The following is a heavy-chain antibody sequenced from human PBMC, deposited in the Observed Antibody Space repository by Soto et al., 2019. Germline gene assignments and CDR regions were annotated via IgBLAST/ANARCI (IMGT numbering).Heavy chain of an antibody. CDR3: ATVNGSFLSFFDN. V-gene: IGHV4-30-4*01. D-gene: IGHD2-8*01. J-gene: IGHJ4*02. CDR1: GASITGGDVY. CDR2: ISYGGYK. Sequence: QVQLQESGPGLVKPSQTLSLSCTVSGASITGGDVYWGWSRQSPGKALEWIAHISYGGYKFYNPSLKSLVNMSGATSQNQVSLKLSSVTAADTAVYYCATVNGSFLSFFDNWGQGTLVAVSS.